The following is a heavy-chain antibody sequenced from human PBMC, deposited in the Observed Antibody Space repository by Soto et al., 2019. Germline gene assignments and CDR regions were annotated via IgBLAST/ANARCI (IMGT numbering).Heavy chain of an antibody. CDR2: IIPIFGTA. Sequence: SVKVSCKASGGTFSSYAISWVRQAPGQGLEWMGGIIPIFGTANYAQKFQGRVTITADESTSTAYMELSSLRSEDTAVYYCAIDPLTTDGRFDPWGQGTLVSVSS. J-gene: IGHJ5*02. V-gene: IGHV1-69*13. D-gene: IGHD4-17*01. CDR1: GGTFSSYA. CDR3: AIDPLTTDGRFDP.